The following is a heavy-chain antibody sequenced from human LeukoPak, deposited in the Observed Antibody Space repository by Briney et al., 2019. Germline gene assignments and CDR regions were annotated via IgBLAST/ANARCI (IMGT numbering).Heavy chain of an antibody. CDR2: ISGSGDTT. D-gene: IGHD3-9*01. V-gene: IGHV3-23*01. CDR3: AKAGADRVLRHFDWSAWE. CDR1: GFTFSSYG. Sequence: GGSLRLSCAASGFTFSSYGMSWVRQAPGKGLEWVSGISGSGDTTNYAESVKGRFTISRDNSKNTLYLQMSSLRAEDTAVYYCAKAGADRVLRHFDWSAWEWGQGTLVTVSS. J-gene: IGHJ4*02.